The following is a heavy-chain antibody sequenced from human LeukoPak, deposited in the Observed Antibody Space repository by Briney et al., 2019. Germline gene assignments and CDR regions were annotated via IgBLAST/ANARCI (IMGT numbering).Heavy chain of an antibody. D-gene: IGHD3-10*01. J-gene: IGHJ5*02. CDR1: GVSTSSTRYY. CDR3: ATLWFGELFHYNWFDP. V-gene: IGHV4-39*07. CDR2: IYYDGST. Sequence: SETLSLTCTVSGVSTSSTRYYWGWIRQPPGKGLEWIGNIYYDGSTYYNPSLKSRVAISVDTSKKKFSLKVSSVTAADTAVYYCATLWFGELFHYNWFDPWGQGTLVTVSS.